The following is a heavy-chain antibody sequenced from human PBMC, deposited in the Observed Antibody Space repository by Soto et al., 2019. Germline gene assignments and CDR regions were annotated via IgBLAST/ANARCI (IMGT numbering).Heavy chain of an antibody. V-gene: IGHV3-30*18. D-gene: IGHD6-19*01. CDR2: ISYDGSNK. CDR3: AKDATFSSGWYDWFDP. CDR1: GFTFSSYG. Sequence: QVQLVESGGGVVQPGRSLRLSCAASGFTFSSYGMHWVRQAPGKGLEWVAVISYDGSNKYYADSVKGRFTISRDNSKKTRYLQMKSLRAEDTAVYYCAKDATFSSGWYDWFDPWGQGTLVTVSS. J-gene: IGHJ5*02.